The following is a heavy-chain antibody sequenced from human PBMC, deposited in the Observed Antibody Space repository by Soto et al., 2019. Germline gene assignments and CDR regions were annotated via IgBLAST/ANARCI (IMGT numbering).Heavy chain of an antibody. V-gene: IGHV4-59*08. D-gene: IGHD1-1*01. CDR1: GGSISSYY. Sequence: PSETLSLTCTVSGGSISSYYWSWIRQPPGKGLEWIGYIYYSGSTNYNPSLKSRVTISVDTSKNQFSLKLSSVTAADTAVYYCARHSNEYRKSLDYWGHGTLVTVSS. CDR3: ARHSNEYRKSLDY. J-gene: IGHJ4*01. CDR2: IYYSGST.